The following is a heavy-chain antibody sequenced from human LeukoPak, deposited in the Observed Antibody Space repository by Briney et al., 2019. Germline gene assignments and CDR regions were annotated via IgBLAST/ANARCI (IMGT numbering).Heavy chain of an antibody. V-gene: IGHV4-34*01. CDR2: INHSGST. D-gene: IGHD6-19*01. CDR1: GGSFSGYY. Sequence: SETLSLTCAVYGGSFSGYYWSWIRQPPGKELEWIGEINHSGSTNYNPSLKSRVTISVDTSKNQFSLKLSSVTAADTAVYYCAAEVDSSQKSFDYWGQGTLVTVSS. J-gene: IGHJ4*02. CDR3: AAEVDSSQKSFDY.